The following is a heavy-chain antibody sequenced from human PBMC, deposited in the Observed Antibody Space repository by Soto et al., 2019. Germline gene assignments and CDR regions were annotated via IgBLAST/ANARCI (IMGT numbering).Heavy chain of an antibody. CDR3: AKGEGSGYYFDY. CDR1: GFTFSSYG. Sequence: GGSLRLSCAASGFTFSSYGMHWVRQAPGKGLEWVAVISYDGSNKYYADSVKGRFTISRDSSKSTLYLQMNSLRAEDTAVYYCAKGEGSGYYFDYWGQGTLVTVSS. CDR2: ISYDGSNK. D-gene: IGHD3-22*01. J-gene: IGHJ4*02. V-gene: IGHV3-30*18.